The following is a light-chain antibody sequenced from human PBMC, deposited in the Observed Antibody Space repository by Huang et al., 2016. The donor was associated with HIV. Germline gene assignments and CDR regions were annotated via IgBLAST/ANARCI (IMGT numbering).Light chain of an antibody. Sequence: EIVLTQSPGTLSLSPGKRATLSCRASQSVSSTYLAWYQQKPGQAPRLLIYGASSRATGIPDRFSGSGSGTDFTLTINKLEPEDFAVYYCQQCGDSFVTFGGGTKVEIK. V-gene: IGKV3-20*01. J-gene: IGKJ4*01. CDR3: QQCGDSFVT. CDR2: GAS. CDR1: QSVSSTY.